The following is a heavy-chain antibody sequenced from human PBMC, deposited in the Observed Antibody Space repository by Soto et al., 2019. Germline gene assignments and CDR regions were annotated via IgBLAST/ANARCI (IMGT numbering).Heavy chain of an antibody. CDR1: GFTFSSYG. Sequence: GGSLRLSCAASGFTFSSYGMHWVRQAPGKGLEWVAVISYDGSNKYYADSVKGRFTISRDNSKNTLYLQMNSLRAEDTAVYYCAKDTETYGGENWFDPWGQGTLVTVSS. V-gene: IGHV3-30*18. CDR3: AKDTETYGGENWFDP. J-gene: IGHJ5*02. D-gene: IGHD4-17*01. CDR2: ISYDGSNK.